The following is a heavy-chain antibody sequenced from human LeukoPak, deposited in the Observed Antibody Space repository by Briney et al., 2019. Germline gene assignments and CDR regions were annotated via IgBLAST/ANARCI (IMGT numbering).Heavy chain of an antibody. V-gene: IGHV4-4*07. D-gene: IGHD4-17*01. CDR3: ARGTAVMTADSPFFDY. CDR2: IYNSVST. J-gene: IGHJ4*02. Sequence: SETLSLTCTVSRGSISSGYWSWIRQPAGEGLEWIGRIYNSVSTNFNPSLKSRVTMSVDTSKNQFSLKLSSVTAADTAVYYCARGTAVMTADSPFFDYWGQGTLVTVSS. CDR1: RGSISSGY.